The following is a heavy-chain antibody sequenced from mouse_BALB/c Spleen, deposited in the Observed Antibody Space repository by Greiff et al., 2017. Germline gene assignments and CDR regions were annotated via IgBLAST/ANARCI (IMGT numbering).Heavy chain of an antibody. V-gene: IGHV5-6*01. Sequence: EVKLVESGGDLVKPGGSLKLSCAASGFTFSSYGMSWVRQTPDKRLEWVATISSGGSYTYYPDSVKGRFTISRDNAKNTLYLQMSSLKSEDTAMYYCASGLSHFDYWGQGTTLTVSS. D-gene: IGHD1-1*02. CDR2: ISSGGSYT. CDR1: GFTFSSYG. J-gene: IGHJ2*01. CDR3: ASGLSHFDY.